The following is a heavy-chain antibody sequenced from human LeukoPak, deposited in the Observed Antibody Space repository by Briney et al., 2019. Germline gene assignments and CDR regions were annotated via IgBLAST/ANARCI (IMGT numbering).Heavy chain of an antibody. D-gene: IGHD2-2*01. Sequence: GGSLRLSCTASGFTFGDYAMHWVRQAPGKGLEWVAVISYDGSNKYYADSVKGRFTISRDNSNNTLYLQMNSLRADDTAVYHCARAQLGYCSSMRCYGADYWGQGTLVTVSS. CDR2: ISYDGSNK. V-gene: IGHV3-30*04. CDR1: GFTFGDYA. J-gene: IGHJ4*02. CDR3: ARAQLGYCSSMRCYGADY.